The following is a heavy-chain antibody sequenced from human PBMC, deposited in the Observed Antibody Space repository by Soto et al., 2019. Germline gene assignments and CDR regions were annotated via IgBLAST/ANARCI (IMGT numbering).Heavy chain of an antibody. CDR2: ISSSSSYI. J-gene: IGHJ2*01. CDR1: GFTFSRYS. CDR3: ARDQRSSGRYGDYWYFDL. V-gene: IGHV3-21*01. Sequence: EVQLVESGGGLVKPGGSLRLSCAASGFTFSRYSMNWVRQAPGKGLEWVSSISSSSSYIYYADSVKGRFTISRDNAKNSLYLQMNSLRAEDTAVYYCARDQRSSGRYGDYWYFDLWGRGTLVTVSS. D-gene: IGHD6-19*01.